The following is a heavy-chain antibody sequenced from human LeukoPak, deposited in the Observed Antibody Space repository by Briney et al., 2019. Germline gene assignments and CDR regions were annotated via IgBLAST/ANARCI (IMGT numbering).Heavy chain of an antibody. J-gene: IGHJ4*02. D-gene: IGHD3-16*01. CDR2: ISNSGTYI. CDR3: ARDRAAGAYPWYFDY. Sequence: GGSLRLSCAASGFTFSNYSMNWVRQAPGKGLEWVSSISNSGTYIYYADSVKGRFTISRDNAKNSLYLQMNSLRAEDTAVYYCARDRAAGAYPWYFDYWGQGTLVTVSS. CDR1: GFTFSNYS. V-gene: IGHV3-21*01.